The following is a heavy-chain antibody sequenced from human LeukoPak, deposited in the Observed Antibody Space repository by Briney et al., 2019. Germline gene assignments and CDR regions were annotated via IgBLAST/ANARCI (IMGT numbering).Heavy chain of an antibody. D-gene: IGHD3-22*01. J-gene: IGHJ3*02. CDR1: GFTFDDYT. V-gene: IGHV3-43*01. CDR2: ISWDGGST. CDR3: ARDHPSYYYDSSGYAFDI. Sequence: HPGGSLRLSCAASGFTFDDYTMHWVRQAPGKGLEWVSLISWDGGSTYYADSVKGRFTISRDNSKNSLYLQMNSLRAEDTAVYYCARDHPSYYYDSSGYAFDIWGQGTMVTVSS.